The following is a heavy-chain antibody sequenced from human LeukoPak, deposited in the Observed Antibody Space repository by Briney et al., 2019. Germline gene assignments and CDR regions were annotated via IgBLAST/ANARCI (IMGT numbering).Heavy chain of an antibody. CDR1: GFTFSSYA. D-gene: IGHD4-11*01. Sequence: GGSLRLSCAASGFTFSSYAMTWVRQAPGKGLDWVSGLSGGGSSGVSTYYADSVKGRFTISRDNSKNTLYLQMNSLRAEDTAVYYCAKKDYSNYGATSRWGQGTLVTVSS. CDR2: LSGGGSSGVST. V-gene: IGHV3-23*01. J-gene: IGHJ4*02. CDR3: AKKDYSNYGATSR.